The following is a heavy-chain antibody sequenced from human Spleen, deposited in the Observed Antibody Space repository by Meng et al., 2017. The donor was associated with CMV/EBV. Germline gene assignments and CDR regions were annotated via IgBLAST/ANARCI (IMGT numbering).Heavy chain of an antibody. CDR1: GFRFEDYG. V-gene: IGHV3-20*04. J-gene: IGHJ4*02. D-gene: IGHD3-16*01. CDR3: AKDILGVYYNGVYDY. Sequence: GESLKISCAASGFRFEDYGMTWVRQAPGKGLEWVSSINWNGDSTGYADSVKGRFTISRVNAKNSLYLQMNSLRAEDTALYYCAKDILGVYYNGVYDYWGQGTLVTVSS. CDR2: INWNGDST.